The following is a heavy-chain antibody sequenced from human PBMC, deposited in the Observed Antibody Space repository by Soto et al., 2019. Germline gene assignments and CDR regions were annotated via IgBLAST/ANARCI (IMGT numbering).Heavy chain of an antibody. J-gene: IGHJ4*02. CDR1: GFSFSTYA. Sequence: GGSLRLSCAASGFSFSTYAMTWVRQAPGKGLEWVSAISDSGGNIYYADSVKGRFTISRDNSKNTLYLQMNSLRAEDTAVYYCAARVAQGYWGQGTPVTVSS. D-gene: IGHD3-3*01. V-gene: IGHV3-23*01. CDR2: ISDSGGNI. CDR3: AARVAQGY.